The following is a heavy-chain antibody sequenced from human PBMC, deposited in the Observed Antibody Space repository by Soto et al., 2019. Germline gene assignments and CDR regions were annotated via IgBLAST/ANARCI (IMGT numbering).Heavy chain of an antibody. Sequence: QVQLVESGGGVVQPGTSLRLSCAASGFTLSSYGMHWVRQAPGKGLEWVAVLWSDGSTRYYADSVEGRFTISRDISKNTLSLLMNSLRADDTAIYYCAREVAVAGVPPGGAVQVWGQGTMVTVSS. CDR1: GFTLSSYG. D-gene: IGHD6-19*01. J-gene: IGHJ3*01. CDR2: LWSDGSTR. CDR3: AREVAVAGVPPGGAVQV. V-gene: IGHV3-33*01.